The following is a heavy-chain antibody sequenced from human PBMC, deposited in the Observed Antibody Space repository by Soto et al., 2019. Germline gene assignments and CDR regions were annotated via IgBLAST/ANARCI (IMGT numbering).Heavy chain of an antibody. CDR3: ARAKVLITPNWFDP. D-gene: IGHD3-22*01. CDR1: GYTFTTYG. CDR2: ISTYNGNT. Sequence: QVQLAQSGGEVKKPGASVKVSCKASGYTFTTYGITWVRQAPGQGLEYLGWISTYNGNTDFAQRVQNRLTLTTDTSTSTAYMELRSLRPDDTAVYYCARAKVLITPNWFDPWGQGTLVTVSS. V-gene: IGHV1-18*01. J-gene: IGHJ5*02.